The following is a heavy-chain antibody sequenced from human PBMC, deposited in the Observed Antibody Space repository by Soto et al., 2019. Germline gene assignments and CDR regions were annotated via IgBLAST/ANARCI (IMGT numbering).Heavy chain of an antibody. D-gene: IGHD3-3*01. Sequence: GGALRLSCAASGFTFSAYGMHWIRQAPGKGLEWLAVISYEGSRKFYADSVKGRFTISRDDSENSVYLQMNNLRPEDTSIYYCAKDWTPRQVPQYFFDFWGQGPLVTVSS. CDR1: GFTFSAYG. CDR2: ISYEGSRK. J-gene: IGHJ4*01. V-gene: IGHV3-30*18. CDR3: AKDWTPRQVPQYFFDF.